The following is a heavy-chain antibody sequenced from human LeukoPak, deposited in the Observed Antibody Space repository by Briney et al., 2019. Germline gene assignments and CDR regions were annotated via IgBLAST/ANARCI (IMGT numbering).Heavy chain of an antibody. D-gene: IGHD6-19*01. J-gene: IGHJ4*02. CDR1: GFTFSSYA. V-gene: IGHV3-23*01. Sequence: SGGSLRLSCAASGFTFSSYAMSWLRQAPGKGLEWVSAISGSGGSTYYADSVKGRFTISRDNSKNTLYLQMNSLRAEDTAVYYCAKRLVRPFDYWGQGTLVTVSS. CDR3: AKRLVRPFDY. CDR2: ISGSGGST.